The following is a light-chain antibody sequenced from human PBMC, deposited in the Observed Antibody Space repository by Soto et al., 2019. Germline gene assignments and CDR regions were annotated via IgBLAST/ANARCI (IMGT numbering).Light chain of an antibody. V-gene: IGKV3-15*01. CDR2: GAS. Sequence: ETVMTQSPATLSVIPGERATLSCRASQSIRSHLAWYQQKPGQGPRLLIYGASTRATGIPASFSGSGSGTEFTLTISSLQSEDSAVYYCQQYNNWPLTFGGGTKVEIK. CDR1: QSIRSH. J-gene: IGKJ4*01. CDR3: QQYNNWPLT.